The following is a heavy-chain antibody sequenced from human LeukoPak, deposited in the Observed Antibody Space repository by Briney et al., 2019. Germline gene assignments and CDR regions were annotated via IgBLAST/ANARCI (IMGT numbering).Heavy chain of an antibody. J-gene: IGHJ3*02. D-gene: IGHD3/OR15-3a*01. CDR1: GFTFSSYG. CDR2: ISYDGSNK. V-gene: IGHV3-30*18. CDR3: AKEANVDFDAFDI. Sequence: PGGSLRLSCAASGFTFSSYGMHWVRQAPGKGLEWVAVISYDGSNKYYADSVKGRFTISRDNSKNTLYLQMNSLRAEDTAVYYCAKEANVDFDAFDIWGQGTMVTVSS.